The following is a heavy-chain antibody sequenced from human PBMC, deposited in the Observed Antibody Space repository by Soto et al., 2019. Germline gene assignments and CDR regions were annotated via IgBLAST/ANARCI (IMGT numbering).Heavy chain of an antibody. CDR2: ISAYNGNT. D-gene: IGHD5-12*01. CDR3: ARSPEGVYSGYYGYYYYMDV. CDR1: GYTFTSYG. V-gene: IGHV1-18*01. J-gene: IGHJ6*03. Sequence: QVQLVQSGAEVKKPGASVKVSCKASGYTFTSYGISWVRQAPGQGLEWMGWISAYNGNTNYAQKLQGRVTMTTDTSTSTAYMELRSLRSDDTAVYYCARSPEGVYSGYYGYYYYMDVWGKGTTVTVSS.